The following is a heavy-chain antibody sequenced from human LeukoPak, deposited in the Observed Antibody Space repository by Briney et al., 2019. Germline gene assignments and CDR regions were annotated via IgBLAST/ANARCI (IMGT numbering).Heavy chain of an antibody. CDR2: INTNTGNP. Sequence: GASVKVSCKASGYTFTSYAMNWVRQAPGQGLEWMGWINTNTGNPTYAQGFTGRFVFSLDTSVSTTYLQISSLKAEDIAVYYCARWGSGWDIDYWGQGTLVTVSS. CDR3: ARWGSGWDIDY. V-gene: IGHV7-4-1*02. J-gene: IGHJ4*02. CDR1: GYTFTSYA. D-gene: IGHD6-19*01.